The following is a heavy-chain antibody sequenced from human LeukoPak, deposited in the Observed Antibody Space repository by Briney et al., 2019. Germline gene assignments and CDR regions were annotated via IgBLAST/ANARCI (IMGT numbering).Heavy chain of an antibody. D-gene: IGHD6-19*01. V-gene: IGHV3-30*18. CDR1: GFTFSSYG. Sequence: GRSLRLSCAASGFTFSSYGMHWVRQAPGKGLEWVAVISYDGSNKYYADSVKGRFTISRDNSKNTLYLQMNSLRAEDTAVYYCAKDWVYKSVAGTSAFDIWGQGTMVTVSS. CDR2: ISYDGSNK. J-gene: IGHJ3*02. CDR3: AKDWVYKSVAGTSAFDI.